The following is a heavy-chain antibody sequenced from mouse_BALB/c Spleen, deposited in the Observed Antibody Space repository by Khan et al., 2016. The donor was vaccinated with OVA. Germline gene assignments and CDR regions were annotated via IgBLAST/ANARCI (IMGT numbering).Heavy chain of an antibody. CDR1: GYSITSDYA. J-gene: IGHJ4*01. V-gene: IGHV3-2*02. CDR2: ISSSGST. CDR3: ARDVSRYNYAMDY. D-gene: IGHD1-3*01. Sequence: VQLKESGPGLVKPSQSLSLTCTVTGYSITSDYAWNWIRQFPGNKLEWMGYISSSGSTNYNPALKSRISITRDTSKNQFFLQLNSVTTEDTATXYCARDVSRYNYAMDYWGQGTTVTVSS.